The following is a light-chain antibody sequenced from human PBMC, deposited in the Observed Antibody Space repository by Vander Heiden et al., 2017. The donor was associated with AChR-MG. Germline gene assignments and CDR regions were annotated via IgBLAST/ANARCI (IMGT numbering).Light chain of an antibody. CDR2: NYN. Sequence: SVLTQPPSASGTPGQRVTISCSGGSSNIVSNTVNWYQQLPGTAPKLLIYNYNQRPTGVPDRFSGSKTGTSASLAISGLRSEDEADYSCAVWDDSLNDWLFGGGTKLTVL. CDR3: AVWDDSLNDWL. J-gene: IGLJ3*02. V-gene: IGLV1-44*01. CDR1: SSNIVSNT.